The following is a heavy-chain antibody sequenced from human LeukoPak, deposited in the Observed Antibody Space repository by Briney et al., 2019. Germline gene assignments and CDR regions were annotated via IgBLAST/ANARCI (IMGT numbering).Heavy chain of an antibody. CDR1: GFTFRSYA. D-gene: IGHD5-24*01. CDR3: AQECVEMATILLSDDCVFDI. V-gene: IGHV3-23*01. CDR2: LSCSGGST. J-gene: IGHJ3*02. Sequence: GGSLRLSCAASGFTFRSYAMSWVRQAPGKGLEWVSALSCSGGSTYYADSVKGRFTISRDNSKNTLYLQMNSLRAEDTAVYYCAQECVEMATILLSDDCVFDIWGQGTMVTVSS.